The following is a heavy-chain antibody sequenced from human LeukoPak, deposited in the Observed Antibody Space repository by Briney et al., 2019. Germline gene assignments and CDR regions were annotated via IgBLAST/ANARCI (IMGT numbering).Heavy chain of an antibody. D-gene: IGHD2-15*01. CDR3: ARDPLYCSGGSCYSEGFDY. CDR1: GLTFSSYE. Sequence: PGGSLRLSCAASGLTFSSYEMHWVRQAPGKGLEWVSYISSSGTTIYYADSVRGRFTISRDNAKNSLYLQVNSLRAQDTAVYYCARDPLYCSGGSCYSEGFDYWGQGTLVTVSS. V-gene: IGHV3-48*03. CDR2: ISSSGTTI. J-gene: IGHJ4*02.